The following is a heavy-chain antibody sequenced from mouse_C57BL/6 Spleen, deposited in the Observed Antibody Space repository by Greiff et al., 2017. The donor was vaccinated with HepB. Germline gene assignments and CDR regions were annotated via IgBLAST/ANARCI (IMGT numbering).Heavy chain of an antibody. CDR1: GYTFTSYW. Sequence: QVQLQQPGAELVKPGASVKLSCKASGYTFTSYWMHWVKQRPGQGLEWIGMIHPNSGSTNYNEKFKSKATLTVDKSSSTAYMQLSSLTSEDSAVYYCARGMTTVAPWFAYWGQGTLVTVSA. J-gene: IGHJ3*01. V-gene: IGHV1-64*01. CDR3: ARGMTTVAPWFAY. CDR2: IHPNSGST. D-gene: IGHD1-1*01.